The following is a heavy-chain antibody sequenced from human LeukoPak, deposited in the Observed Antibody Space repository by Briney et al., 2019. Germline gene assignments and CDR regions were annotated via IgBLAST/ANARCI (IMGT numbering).Heavy chain of an antibody. CDR1: GGTFSSYA. J-gene: IGHJ6*03. Sequence: ASVKVSCKASGGTFSSYAISWVRQAPGQGLEWLGWINTNTGNPTYAQGFTGRFVFSLDTSVSTAYLQISSLKAEGTAVYYCARAPRVYCSGGSCYHYYYYMDVWGKGTTVTVSS. V-gene: IGHV7-4-1*02. CDR2: INTNTGNP. CDR3: ARAPRVYCSGGSCYHYYYYMDV. D-gene: IGHD2-15*01.